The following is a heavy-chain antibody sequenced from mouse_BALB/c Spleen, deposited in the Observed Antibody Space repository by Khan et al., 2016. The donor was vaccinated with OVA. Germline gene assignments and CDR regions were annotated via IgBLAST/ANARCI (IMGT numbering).Heavy chain of an antibody. CDR2: IKYSGTT. V-gene: IGHV3-2*02. CDR1: GYSITSDYA. Sequence: EVQLQESGPGLVKPSQSLSLTCTVTGYSITSDYAWNWIRQFPGNKLEWMGYIKYSGTTSYNPSLKSRISLTRDTSKNQFFLQLNSVTTDDTATYTCARSGTISTVVVTDFDFWGQGTTLTVSS. D-gene: IGHD1-1*01. J-gene: IGHJ2*01. CDR3: ARSGTISTVVVTDFDF.